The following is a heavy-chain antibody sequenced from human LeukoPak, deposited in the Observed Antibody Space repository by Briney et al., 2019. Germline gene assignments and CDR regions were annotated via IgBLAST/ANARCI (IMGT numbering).Heavy chain of an antibody. J-gene: IGHJ5*02. Sequence: SQTLSLTCAISGDSVSSNSAAWNWIRQSPSRGLEWLGRTYYRSKWYNDYTVSVESRITINPDTSKNQFSLQLNSVTPEDTAVYYCARDSSSWFPPRWGWFDPWGQGTLVTVSS. CDR1: GDSVSSNSAA. V-gene: IGHV6-1*01. CDR3: ARDSSSWFPPRWGWFDP. CDR2: TYYRSKWYN. D-gene: IGHD6-13*01.